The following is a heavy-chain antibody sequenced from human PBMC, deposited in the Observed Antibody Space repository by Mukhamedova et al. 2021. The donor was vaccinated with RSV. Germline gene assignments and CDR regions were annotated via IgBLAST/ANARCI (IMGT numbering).Heavy chain of an antibody. CDR2: GST. J-gene: IGHJ6*02. Sequence: GSTNYNPSLKSRVTISVDTSKNQFSLKLSSVTAADTAVYYFARLKGLPNYGMDVWGQGTTVTVSS. V-gene: IGHV4-59*08. CDR3: ARLKGLPNYGMDV. D-gene: IGHD2-15*01.